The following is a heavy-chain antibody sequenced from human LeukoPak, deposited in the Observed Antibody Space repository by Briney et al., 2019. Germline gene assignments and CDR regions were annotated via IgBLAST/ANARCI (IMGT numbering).Heavy chain of an antibody. Sequence: QPGGSLRLSCAASGFTFSSCEMNWVRQAPGKGLEWISYISSSGGTTYYADSVKGRFTISRDNAKNSLYLQMSSLRADDTALYYCARETLRGFDIWGQGTMVTVSS. CDR3: ARETLRGFDI. CDR1: GFTFSSCE. J-gene: IGHJ3*02. V-gene: IGHV3-48*03. CDR2: ISSSGGTT. D-gene: IGHD2-21*01.